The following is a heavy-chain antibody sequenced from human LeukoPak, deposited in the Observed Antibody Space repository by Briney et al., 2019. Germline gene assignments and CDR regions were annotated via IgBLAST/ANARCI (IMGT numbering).Heavy chain of an antibody. CDR2: IYTSGST. CDR1: GGSISSGSYY. CDR3: ARDTGQFDP. V-gene: IGHV4-61*02. Sequence: PSQTLSLTCTVSGGSISSGSYYWSWLRQPAGKGLEWIGRIYTSGSTNYNPSLKSRVTMSVDTSKNQFSLKLTSVTAADTAVYYCARDTGQFDPWGQGTLVTVSS. D-gene: IGHD1-1*01. J-gene: IGHJ5*02.